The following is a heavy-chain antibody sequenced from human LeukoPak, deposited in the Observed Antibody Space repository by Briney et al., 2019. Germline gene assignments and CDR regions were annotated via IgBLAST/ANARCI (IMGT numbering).Heavy chain of an antibody. V-gene: IGHV3-7*01. D-gene: IGHD3-10*01. J-gene: IGHJ4*02. CDR2: IKQDGTEK. CDR1: GFTFTTYW. Sequence: GGSLRLSCAASGFTFTTYWMSWVRQAPGKGLEWVANIKQDGTEKYYVDSVKGRFTISRGNSKNTLFLQVNSLRAEDTAVYYCARVGGAEFDYWGQGTLVTVSS. CDR3: ARVGGAEFDY.